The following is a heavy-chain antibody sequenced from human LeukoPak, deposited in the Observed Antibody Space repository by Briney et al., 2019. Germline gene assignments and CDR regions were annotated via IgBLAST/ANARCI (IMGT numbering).Heavy chain of an antibody. D-gene: IGHD6-19*01. CDR2: ISYDGSNK. V-gene: IGHV3-30-3*01. J-gene: IGHJ5*02. Sequence: GRSLRLSCAASGFTFSSYAMHWVRQAPGKGLEWVAVISYDGSNKYYADSVKGRFTISRDNSKNTLYLQMNSLRAEDTAVYYCARDRRYSGWHPFDPWGQGTLVTVSS. CDR3: ARDRRYSGWHPFDP. CDR1: GFTFSSYA.